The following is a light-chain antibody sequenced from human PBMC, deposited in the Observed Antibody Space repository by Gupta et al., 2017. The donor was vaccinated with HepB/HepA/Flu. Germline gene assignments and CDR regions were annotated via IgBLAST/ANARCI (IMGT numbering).Light chain of an antibody. CDR3: QQRRGDLFT. Sequence: EVVLTQSPATLSLSPGERATLSCRASQSVGKYLAWYQQRPGQAPRLLIYDASSRATGVPARFSGSGSGTDFTLTISTLEPEDLGVYYGQQRRGDLFTFGPGTKVHIK. J-gene: IGKJ3*01. CDR2: DAS. CDR1: QSVGKY. V-gene: IGKV3-11*01.